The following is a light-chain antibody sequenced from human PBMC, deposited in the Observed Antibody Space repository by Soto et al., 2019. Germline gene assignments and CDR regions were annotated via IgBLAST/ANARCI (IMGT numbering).Light chain of an antibody. CDR3: NSYTNNNTFV. CDR1: SSDVGGYNY. Sequence: ALTQPASVSGSPGQSITISCTGTSSDVGGYNYVSWFQQDPGKAPKLMIYEVSNRPSGVSNRFSGSRSGNTASLTISGLQSEDEAEYYCNSYTNNNTFVFGTGTKVTVL. V-gene: IGLV2-14*01. J-gene: IGLJ1*01. CDR2: EVS.